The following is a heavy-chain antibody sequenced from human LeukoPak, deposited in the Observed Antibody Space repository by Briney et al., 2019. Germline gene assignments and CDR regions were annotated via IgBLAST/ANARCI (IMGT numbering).Heavy chain of an antibody. CDR2: INHSGST. D-gene: IGHD3-10*01. CDR1: GGSFSGYY. V-gene: IGHV4-34*01. J-gene: IGHJ4*02. Sequence: SETLSLTRAVYGGSFSGYYWSWIRQPPGKGLEWIGEINHSGSTNYNPSLKSRVTISVDTSKNQFSLKLSSVTAADTAVYYCARGPYGSGSYEDWGQGTLVTVSS. CDR3: ARGPYGSGSYED.